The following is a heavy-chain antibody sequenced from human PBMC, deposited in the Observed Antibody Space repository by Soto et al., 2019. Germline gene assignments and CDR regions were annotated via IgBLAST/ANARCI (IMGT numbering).Heavy chain of an antibody. Sequence: ETLSLTCAVYGGSFSGYYWSWIRQPPGKGLEWIGEINHSGSTNYNPSLKSRVTISVDTSKNQFSLKLSSVTAADTAVYYCARAYCSGGSCYYYYGMDVWGQGTTVTVSS. CDR3: ARAYCSGGSCYYYYGMDV. J-gene: IGHJ6*02. D-gene: IGHD2-15*01. CDR2: INHSGST. CDR1: GGSFSGYY. V-gene: IGHV4-34*01.